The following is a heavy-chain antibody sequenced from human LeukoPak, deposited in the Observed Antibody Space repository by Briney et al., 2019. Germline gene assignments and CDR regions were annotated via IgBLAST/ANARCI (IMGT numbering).Heavy chain of an antibody. CDR2: VYSSGNT. Sequence: SETLSLTCTVSGDSISSYYWSWIRQPPGKGLEWIGYVYSSGNTNYNPSLKSRVTISVDTSKNQFSLKLTPVTAADTAVYFCARHQAVPANRYYYYFMDVWGKGTTVTVSS. CDR1: GDSISSYY. J-gene: IGHJ6*03. CDR3: ARHQAVPANRYYYYFMDV. D-gene: IGHD2-15*01. V-gene: IGHV4-4*09.